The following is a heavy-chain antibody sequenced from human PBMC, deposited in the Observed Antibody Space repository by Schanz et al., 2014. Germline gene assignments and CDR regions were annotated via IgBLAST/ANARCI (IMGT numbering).Heavy chain of an antibody. V-gene: IGHV3-11*05. CDR1: GFTFSDYY. CDR2: ISGTTTYT. Sequence: QVQLVESGGGVVQPGRSLRLSCAASGFTFSDYYMSWIRQAPGKGLEWVSYISGTTTYTNYADSVKGRFTISRDNAKNSLYLQMNSLRAEDTAVYDCAREQIMAAAGLVDYWGHGTLVTVSS. J-gene: IGHJ4*01. CDR3: AREQIMAAAGLVDY. D-gene: IGHD6-13*01.